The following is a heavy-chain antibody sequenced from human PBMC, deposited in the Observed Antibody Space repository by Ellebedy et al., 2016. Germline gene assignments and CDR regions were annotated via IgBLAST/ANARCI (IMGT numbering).Heavy chain of an antibody. J-gene: IGHJ6*02. Sequence: SVKVSXKASGGTFSSYAISWVRQAPGQGLEWMGGIIPIFGTANYAQKFQGRVTITADESTSTAYMELSSLRSEDTAVYYCARDRDITMTYYYGMDVWGQGTTVTVSS. CDR3: ARDRDITMTYYYGMDV. CDR2: IIPIFGTA. CDR1: GGTFSSYA. V-gene: IGHV1-69*13. D-gene: IGHD3-22*01.